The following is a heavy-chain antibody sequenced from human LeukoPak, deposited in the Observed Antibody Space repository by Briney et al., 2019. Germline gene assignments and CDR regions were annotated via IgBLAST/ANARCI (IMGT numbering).Heavy chain of an antibody. Sequence: ASVKVSCKASGYTFTSYYVHWVRQAPGQGLEWMGIINPSGGSTSYAQKFQGRVTMTRDTSTSTVYMELSSLRSEDTAVYYCARAPGYDFWSGVYGYFDYWGQGTLVTVSS. CDR2: INPSGGST. J-gene: IGHJ4*02. CDR1: GYTFTSYY. V-gene: IGHV1-46*01. D-gene: IGHD3-3*01. CDR3: ARAPGYDFWSGVYGYFDY.